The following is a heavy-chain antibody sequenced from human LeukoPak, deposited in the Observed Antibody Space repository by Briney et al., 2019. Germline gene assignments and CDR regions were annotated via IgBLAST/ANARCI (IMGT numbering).Heavy chain of an antibody. Sequence: PGGSLRLSCAASGFTFSSYSMNWVRQAPGKGLEWVSSISSSSSYIYYADSVKGRFTISRDNAKNSLYLQMNSLRAEDTAAYYCARRQQLVPNAFDIWGQGTMVTVSS. CDR1: GFTFSSYS. CDR2: ISSSSSYI. CDR3: ARRQQLVPNAFDI. J-gene: IGHJ3*02. D-gene: IGHD6-13*01. V-gene: IGHV3-21*01.